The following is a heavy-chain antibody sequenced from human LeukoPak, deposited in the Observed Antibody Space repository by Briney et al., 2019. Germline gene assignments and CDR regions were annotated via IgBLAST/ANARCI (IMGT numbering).Heavy chain of an antibody. J-gene: IGHJ6*03. CDR2: IRFDGSNK. V-gene: IGHV3-30*02. CDR1: GLTFNSYG. D-gene: IGHD1-1*01. Sequence: GGSLRLSCAASGLTFNSYGMQWVRQAPGKGLEWAAFIRFDGSNKFYADSVKGRFTISRDNSKNTLYLQMNSLRVEDTAVCYCAKVSGVGILTRTYSYYYMDVWGKGATVTVSS. CDR3: AKVSGVGILTRTYSYYYMDV.